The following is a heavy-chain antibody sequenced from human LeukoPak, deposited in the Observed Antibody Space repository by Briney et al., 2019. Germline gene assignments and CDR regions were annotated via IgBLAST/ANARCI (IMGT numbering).Heavy chain of an antibody. V-gene: IGHV4-4*07. J-gene: IGHJ6*03. D-gene: IGHD6-6*01. CDR1: GFTFSNAW. CDR3: ARDLEVAARPDYYYYMDV. CDR2: IYTSGST. Sequence: GSLRLSCAASGFTFSNAWMSWIRQPAGKGLEWIGRIYTSGSTNYNPSLKSRVTMSVDTSKNQFSLKLSSVTAADTAVYYCARDLEVAARPDYYYYMDVWGKGTTVTVSS.